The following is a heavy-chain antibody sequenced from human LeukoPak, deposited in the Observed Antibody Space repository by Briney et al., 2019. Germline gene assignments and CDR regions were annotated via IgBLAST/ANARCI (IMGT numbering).Heavy chain of an antibody. D-gene: IGHD3-22*01. J-gene: IGHJ4*02. CDR2: INPNSGGT. V-gene: IGHV1-2*02. CDR3: ARDLGYYDSSGYDY. CDR1: GYTFTGHY. Sequence: ASVKVSCKASGYTFTGHYMHWVRQAPGQGLEWMGWINPNSGGTNYAQKFQGRVTMTRDTSISTAYMELSRLRSDDTAVYYCARDLGYYDSSGYDYWGQGTLVTVSS.